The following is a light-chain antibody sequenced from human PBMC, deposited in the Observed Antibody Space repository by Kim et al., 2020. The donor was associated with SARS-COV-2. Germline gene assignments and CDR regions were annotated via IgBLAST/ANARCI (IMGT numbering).Light chain of an antibody. Sequence: VALGQTARITCGGTNIGSKNEHWYQQKPGQAPVLVIYRYSNRPSGIPERFSGSNSGNTATLTISRAQAGDEADYYCQVWDSSTVVFGGGTQLTVL. CDR2: RYS. CDR1: NIGSKN. J-gene: IGLJ2*01. V-gene: IGLV3-9*01. CDR3: QVWDSSTVV.